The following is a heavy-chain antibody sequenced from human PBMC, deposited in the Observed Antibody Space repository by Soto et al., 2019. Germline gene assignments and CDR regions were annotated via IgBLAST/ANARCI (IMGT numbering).Heavy chain of an antibody. V-gene: IGHV3-30*18. CDR1: GFTFSTYG. CDR3: AKQNSNYYDSGGYYAVY. D-gene: IGHD3-22*01. Sequence: GGSLRLSCAASGFTFSTYGMHWVRQAPGKGLDWVAVILYDGSNKYYADSVKGRFTISRDNSKNTLYLQMNSLRAEDTAVYYCAKQNSNYYDSGGYYAVYWGQGTLVTVSS. J-gene: IGHJ4*02. CDR2: ILYDGSNK.